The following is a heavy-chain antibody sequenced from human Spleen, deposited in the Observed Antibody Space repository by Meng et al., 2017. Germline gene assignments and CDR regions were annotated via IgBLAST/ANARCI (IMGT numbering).Heavy chain of an antibody. V-gene: IGHV4-59*11. J-gene: IGHJ4*01. CDR3: ARTDYYGSGTYFYFDY. D-gene: IGHD3-10*01. CDR2: IFYSGST. Sequence: GSLRLSCTVSDGFISGHYWSWIRQSPGKGLEWIAYIFYSGSTNYNPSLRNRVTISVDTSKNTFSLKLSSVTAADSAVYYCARTDYYGSGTYFYFDYWGHGTLVTVSS. CDR1: DGFISGHY.